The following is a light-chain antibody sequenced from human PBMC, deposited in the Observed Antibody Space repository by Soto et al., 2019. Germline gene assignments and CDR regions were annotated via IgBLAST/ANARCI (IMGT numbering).Light chain of an antibody. CDR3: LQQHFYPFT. J-gene: IGKJ3*01. Sequence: IRMNESRSSVSVYLGDRVTITCRASQDIRNDLGWYQQKPGRAPRRLIYAASNLQSGVPSRFSGSGSGTDFTLTISSLQPEAFATYYRLQQHFYPFTFGPATRWIS. CDR1: QDIRND. V-gene: IGKV1-6*01. CDR2: AAS.